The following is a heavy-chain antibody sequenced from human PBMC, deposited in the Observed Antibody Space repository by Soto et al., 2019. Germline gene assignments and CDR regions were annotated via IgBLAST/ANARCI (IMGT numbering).Heavy chain of an antibody. J-gene: IGHJ3*01. CDR1: GLIVSGKKY. Sequence: GGSLRLSCAASGLIVSGKKYLACVRQAPGKGLEWVSALYDVDGSFYSDSVKGRFTTSSDSSKTTVYLQMNDLRPADTAVYYCATWHEREHAYDVWGQGTTVTVSS. D-gene: IGHD1-1*01. V-gene: IGHV3-53*01. CDR3: ATWHEREHAYDV. CDR2: LYDVDGS.